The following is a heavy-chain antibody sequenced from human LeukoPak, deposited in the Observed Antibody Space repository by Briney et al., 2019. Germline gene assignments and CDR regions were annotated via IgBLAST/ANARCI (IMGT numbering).Heavy chain of an antibody. CDR1: EFTFSDYY. J-gene: IGHJ4*02. CDR3: ARKGGYSSGWYVY. V-gene: IGHV3-11*04. CDR2: ISSSGSNI. D-gene: IGHD6-19*01. Sequence: GGSLRLSCAVSEFTFSDYYMTWIRQAPGKGLEWVSYISSSGSNIYYADSVKGRFTVTRDNAKKSLYLQMNSLGAEDTAVYYCARKGGYSSGWYVYWGQGTLVTVSS.